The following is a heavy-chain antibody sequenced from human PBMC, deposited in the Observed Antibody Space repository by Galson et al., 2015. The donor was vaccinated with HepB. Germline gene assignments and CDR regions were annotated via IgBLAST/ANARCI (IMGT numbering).Heavy chain of an antibody. CDR1: GFTFSVYG. CDR2: IWHDGSKE. CDR3: AKRGAPGEYQYLDA. D-gene: IGHD2-2*01. V-gene: IGHV3-33*08. J-gene: IGHJ6*03. Sequence: SLRLSCAASGFTFSVYGMHWVRQAPGKGLEWVALIWHDGSKEFYADSVRGRFTISKDISKNTVYLQMNSLRAADTAVYYCAKRGAPGEYQYLDAWGKGTTVTVSS.